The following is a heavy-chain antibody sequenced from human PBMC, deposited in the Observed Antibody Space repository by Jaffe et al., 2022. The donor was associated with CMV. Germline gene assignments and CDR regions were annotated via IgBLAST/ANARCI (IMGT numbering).Heavy chain of an antibody. Sequence: EVQLVESGGGLVQPGRSLRLSCAASGFTFDDYAMHWVRQVPGKGLEWVSGISSNSGYIGYADSVRGRFTISRDNAKNSLYLQMNSLRAEDTAFYYCAKGVDGGTYYFEYLQHWGQGTLVTISS. J-gene: IGHJ1*01. D-gene: IGHD1-26*01. CDR3: AKGVDGGTYYFEYLQH. CDR2: ISSNSGYI. CDR1: GFTFDDYA. V-gene: IGHV3-9*01.